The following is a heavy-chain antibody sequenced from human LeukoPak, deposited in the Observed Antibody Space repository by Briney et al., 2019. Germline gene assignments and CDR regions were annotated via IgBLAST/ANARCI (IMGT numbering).Heavy chain of an antibody. CDR2: IYYSGST. CDR1: GGSISSYY. D-gene: IGHD1-26*01. Sequence: SETLSLTCTVSGGSISSYYWSWIRQPPGKGLEWIGYIYYSGSTNYNPSLKSRVTMSVDTSKNQFSLKLSSVTAADTAVYYCARERSGSYYNDYWGQGTLVTVSS. J-gene: IGHJ4*02. V-gene: IGHV4-59*12. CDR3: ARERSGSYYNDY.